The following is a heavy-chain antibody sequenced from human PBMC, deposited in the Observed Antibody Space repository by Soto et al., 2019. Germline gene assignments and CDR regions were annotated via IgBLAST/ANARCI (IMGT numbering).Heavy chain of an antibody. J-gene: IGHJ5*02. CDR2: GYHSGST. CDR3: ARGFWSGYYEKNCFDP. CDR1: GGSSSSSNW. Sequence: LSLTCAVSGGSSSSSNWWRWVRQPPGNWLEWSGEGYHSGSTNYNPSLKSRVTISVDKSKNQFSLKLSSVTAADTAVYYCARGFWSGYYEKNCFDPWGQGTLVTVSS. D-gene: IGHD3-3*01. V-gene: IGHV4-4*02.